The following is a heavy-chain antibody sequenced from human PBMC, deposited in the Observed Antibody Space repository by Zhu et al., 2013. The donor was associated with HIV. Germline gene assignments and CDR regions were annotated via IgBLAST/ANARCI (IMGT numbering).Heavy chain of an antibody. Sequence: EVQLAESGGGLVQPGGSLRLSCAASGFTFSTYEMNWVRQAPGKGLEWVSYISGSGSTIYYADSVKGRFTISRDNAKNSLYLQMNSLRAEDTAVYYCARDIRGYYKWFDPWGQGTLGHRLL. V-gene: IGHV3-48*03. CDR3: ARDIRGYYKWFDP. D-gene: IGHD1-26*01. J-gene: IGHJ5*02. CDR2: ISGSGSTI. CDR1: GFTFSTYE.